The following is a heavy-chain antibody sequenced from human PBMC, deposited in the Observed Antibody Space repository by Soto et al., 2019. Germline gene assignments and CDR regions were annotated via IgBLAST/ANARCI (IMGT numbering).Heavy chain of an antibody. Sequence: QVQLVQSGAEVKKPGASVKVSCKASGYTFTSYGISWVRQAPGQGLEWMGWISAYNGNTNYAQKLQGRVTMTTDTSTSTAYMELRSLRSDDTAVYYCARDRFQTHIAAAGTYGMDVWGQGTTVTVSS. CDR1: GYTFTSYG. J-gene: IGHJ6*02. CDR3: ARDRFQTHIAAAGTYGMDV. CDR2: ISAYNGNT. D-gene: IGHD6-13*01. V-gene: IGHV1-18*01.